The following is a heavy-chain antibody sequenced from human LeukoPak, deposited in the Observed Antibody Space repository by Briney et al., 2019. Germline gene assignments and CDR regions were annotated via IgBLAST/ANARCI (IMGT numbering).Heavy chain of an antibody. Sequence: SETLSLTCAVYGGSFSGYYWSWIRQPPGKGLEWIGEINHSGSTNYNPSLKSRVTISVDTSKNQFSLKLSSVTAADTAVYYCARHFSPLAYCGGDCYSTFDYWGQGTLVTVSS. CDR3: ARHFSPLAYCGGDCYSTFDY. J-gene: IGHJ4*02. CDR2: INHSGST. V-gene: IGHV4-34*01. CDR1: GGSFSGYY. D-gene: IGHD2-21*02.